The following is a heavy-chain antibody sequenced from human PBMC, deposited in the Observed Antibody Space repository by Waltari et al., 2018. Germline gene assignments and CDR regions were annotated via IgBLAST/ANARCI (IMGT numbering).Heavy chain of an antibody. CDR2: ASFDGSKT. V-gene: IGHV3-30*18. D-gene: IGHD3-10*01. Sequence: QVQLVESGGGVVQPGMSLRLSCAASGFSLSHFGMHWVRQAPGKGLEWVARASFDGSKTYYADSVRGRFTISRDNSKNTLYLDINTLRVDDTAIYYCAKDAFGNTYLDHWGQGTLVTVSS. CDR1: GFSLSHFG. J-gene: IGHJ5*02. CDR3: AKDAFGNTYLDH.